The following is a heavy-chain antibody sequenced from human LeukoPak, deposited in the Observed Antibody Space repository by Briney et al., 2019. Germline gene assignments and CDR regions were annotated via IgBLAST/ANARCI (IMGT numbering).Heavy chain of an antibody. CDR2: IKQDGSEK. Sequence: GGSLRLSCAASGFTFSSYWMSWVRQAPGKGLEWVANIKQDGSEKYYVDSVKGRFTISRDNAKNSLYLQMNSLGAEDTAVYYCARQYAYYDILTGPGAFDIWGQGTMVTVSS. V-gene: IGHV3-7*01. CDR1: GFTFSSYW. D-gene: IGHD3-9*01. CDR3: ARQYAYYDILTGPGAFDI. J-gene: IGHJ3*02.